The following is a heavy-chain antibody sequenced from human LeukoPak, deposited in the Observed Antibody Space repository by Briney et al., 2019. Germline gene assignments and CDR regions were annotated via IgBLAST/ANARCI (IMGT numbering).Heavy chain of an antibody. J-gene: IGHJ6*02. D-gene: IGHD6-25*01. CDR1: GFTFSSYS. CDR2: ISSSSYI. CDR3: ARDGGRMDV. Sequence: GGSLRLSCAPSGFTFSSYSMNWVRQAPGKGLEWVSTISSSSYIYYADSVKGRFTMSRDNAKNSLYLQMNSLRAEDTAVYYCARDGGRMDVWGQGTTVTVSS. V-gene: IGHV3-21*01.